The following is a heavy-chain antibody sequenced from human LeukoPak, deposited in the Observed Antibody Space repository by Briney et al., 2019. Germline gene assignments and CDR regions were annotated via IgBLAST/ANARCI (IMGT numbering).Heavy chain of an antibody. CDR1: GGSVSSGDYY. CDR2: IYYSGST. D-gene: IGHD5-12*01. CDR3: ARGEGSSYSGYDPRFDY. Sequence: SETLSLTCTVSGGSVSSGDYYWSWIRQPPGKGLEWIGYIYYSGSTNYNPSLKSRVTMSLDTSKNQFSLKLRSVTAADTAVYYCARGEGSSYSGYDPRFDYWGQGTLVTVSS. J-gene: IGHJ4*02. V-gene: IGHV4-61*08.